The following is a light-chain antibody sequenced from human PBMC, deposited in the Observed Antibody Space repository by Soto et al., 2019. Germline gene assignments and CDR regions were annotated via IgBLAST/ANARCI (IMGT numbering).Light chain of an antibody. Sequence: DIVMTQSPATLSLSPGQTPTLSCRASQSLESSLVWYQQKPGQAPRLLIYDASNRVTGIPARFSGSGSGTDFTLTISSLQPADFAIYYCQQRISWPLTFGRGTKVDIK. CDR2: DAS. CDR3: QQRISWPLT. CDR1: QSLESS. J-gene: IGKJ4*01. V-gene: IGKV3-11*01.